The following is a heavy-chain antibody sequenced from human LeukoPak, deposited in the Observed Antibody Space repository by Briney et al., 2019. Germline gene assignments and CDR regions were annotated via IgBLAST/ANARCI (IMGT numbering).Heavy chain of an antibody. CDR3: VSGSYDKGDYFDY. D-gene: IGHD3-22*01. CDR1: GFTFGGYW. V-gene: IGHV3-7*01. Sequence: PGGSLRLSCAASGFTFGGYWMSWVRQAPGKGLEWVANIKQDGSEKYYVDSVKGRYTISRDNAENSLYLQMNSLRAEDTAVYYCVSGSYDKGDYFDYWGQGSLVTVSS. J-gene: IGHJ4*02. CDR2: IKQDGSEK.